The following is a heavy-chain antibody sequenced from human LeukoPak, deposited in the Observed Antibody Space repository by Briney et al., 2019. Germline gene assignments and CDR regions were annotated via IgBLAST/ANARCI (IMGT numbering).Heavy chain of an antibody. CDR1: GGSISSYY. Sequence: PSETLSLTCTVSGGSISSYYWSRIRQPPGKGLEWIGSIYYSGSTNYNPSLKSRVTISVDTSKNQFSLKLSSVTAADTAVYYCARGIFGVVSYYYYYYMDVWGKGTTVTVSS. D-gene: IGHD3-3*01. CDR2: IYYSGST. CDR3: ARGIFGVVSYYYYYYMDV. J-gene: IGHJ6*03. V-gene: IGHV4-59*01.